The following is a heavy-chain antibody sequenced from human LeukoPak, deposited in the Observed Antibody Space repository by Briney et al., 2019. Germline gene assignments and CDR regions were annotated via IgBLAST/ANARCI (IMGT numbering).Heavy chain of an antibody. Sequence: PSETLSLTCAVSGGSFSGYYWSWIRQSPRKGLEWIGEINHSGSTHYNPSLKSRVSISVDTSKNQFSLKLSSVTAADTAVYYCTRGSIAYYYMDVWGKGTTVTISS. V-gene: IGHV4-34*01. D-gene: IGHD3-22*01. J-gene: IGHJ6*03. CDR2: INHSGST. CDR3: TRGSIAYYYMDV. CDR1: GGSFSGYY.